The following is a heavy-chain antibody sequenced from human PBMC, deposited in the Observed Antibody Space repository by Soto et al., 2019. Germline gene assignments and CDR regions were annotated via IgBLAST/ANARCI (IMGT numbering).Heavy chain of an antibody. D-gene: IGHD3-22*01. V-gene: IGHV4-30-2*01. Sequence: QVQLQESGSGLVKPSQTLSLTCTVSGNSFTIVGYSGSGFRRPPRQGLEWIGYIYHTGSTSYSPSLKSRVTMSVDKSKNQFSLSLNSVTAADTAIYYCARAHYGPSGYYFDSWGQGALFTVSS. J-gene: IGHJ4*02. CDR2: IYHTGST. CDR3: ARAHYGPSGYYFDS. CDR1: GNSFTIVGYS.